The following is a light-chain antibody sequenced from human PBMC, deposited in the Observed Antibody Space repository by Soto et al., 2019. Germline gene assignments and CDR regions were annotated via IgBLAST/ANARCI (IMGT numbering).Light chain of an antibody. CDR3: QQYNSHPT. J-gene: IGKJ4*01. CDR2: KAS. V-gene: IGKV1-5*03. Sequence: DIQMTQSPSTLSASVGDRVTITCRASQSISSWLAWYQQKPGKAPKLLIYKASSLESGVPSRFSLSGSGTEFTLTISSLQPDFFATYFCQQYNSHPTFGGGTKVEIK. CDR1: QSISSW.